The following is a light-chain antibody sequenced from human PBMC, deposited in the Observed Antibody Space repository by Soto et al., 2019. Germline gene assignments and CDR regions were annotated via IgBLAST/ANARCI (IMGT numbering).Light chain of an antibody. V-gene: IGKV3-20*01. CDR2: GAR. CDR1: QSVTICY. CDR3: QQRQRWPMT. Sequence: EVVLTQSPGTLSLSPGERATLSCRASQSVTICYLAWFQQKPGQAPRLLIYGARSRATGVPDRFSASGSGTDFTLSISSLEPEDSAVYYCQQRQRWPMTFGQGTRLEIK. J-gene: IGKJ5*01.